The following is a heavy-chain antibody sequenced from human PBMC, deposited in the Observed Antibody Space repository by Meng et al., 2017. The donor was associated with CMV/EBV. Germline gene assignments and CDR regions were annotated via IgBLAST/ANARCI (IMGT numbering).Heavy chain of an antibody. J-gene: IGHJ3*02. Sequence: GGSLRLPCAASGFTFSSYWMSWVRQAPGKGLEWVANIKQDGSEKYYVDSVKGRFTISRDNAKNSLYLQMNSLRAEDTAVYYCARESVVIQALGRGFDIWGQGTMVTVSS. CDR2: IKQDGSEK. V-gene: IGHV3-7*01. D-gene: IGHD2-2*01. CDR3: ARESVVIQALGRGFDI. CDR1: GFTFSSYW.